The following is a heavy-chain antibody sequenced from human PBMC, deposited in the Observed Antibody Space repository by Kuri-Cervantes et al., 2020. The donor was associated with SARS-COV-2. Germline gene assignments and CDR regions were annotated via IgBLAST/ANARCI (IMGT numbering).Heavy chain of an antibody. J-gene: IGHJ4*02. CDR2: ISSNGGST. CDR1: GFTFSSYA. Sequence: GRSMRLSCSASGFTFSSYAMHWVRQAPGKGLEYVSAISSNGGSTYYADSVKGRFTISRDNSKNTLYLQMSSLRAEDTAVYYCVRSGAVAGTFDYWGQGTLVTVSS. CDR3: VRSGAVAGTFDY. D-gene: IGHD6-19*01. V-gene: IGHV3-64D*08.